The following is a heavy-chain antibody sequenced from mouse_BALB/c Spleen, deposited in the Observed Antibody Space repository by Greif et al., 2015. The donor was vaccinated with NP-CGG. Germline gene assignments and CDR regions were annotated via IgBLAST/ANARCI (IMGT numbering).Heavy chain of an antibody. CDR3: ASYYYGSSYAMDY. CDR1: GYTFTSYW. CDR2: INPSTGYT. V-gene: IGHV1-7*01. J-gene: IGHJ4*01. D-gene: IGHD1-1*01. Sequence: VQLQQSGAELAKPGASVKMSCKASGYTFTSYWMHWVKQRPGQGLKWIGYINPSTGYTEYNQKFKDKATLTADKSSSTAYMQLSSLTSEDSAVYYCASYYYGSSYAMDYWGQGTSVTVSS.